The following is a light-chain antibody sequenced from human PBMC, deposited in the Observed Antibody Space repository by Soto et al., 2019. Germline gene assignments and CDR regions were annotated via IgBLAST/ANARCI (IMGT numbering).Light chain of an antibody. CDR2: DAS. V-gene: IGKV3-20*01. CDR3: QQYGSPPPT. Sequence: EIVLTQSPGTLSLSPGERATLSCRASQSVSSSNLAWYQQKPGQAPRLLIYDASSRATGIPDRFSGRGSGTDSTLTISRLEPEDFAVYYCQQYGSPPPTFGQGTKVEIK. CDR1: QSVSSSN. J-gene: IGKJ1*01.